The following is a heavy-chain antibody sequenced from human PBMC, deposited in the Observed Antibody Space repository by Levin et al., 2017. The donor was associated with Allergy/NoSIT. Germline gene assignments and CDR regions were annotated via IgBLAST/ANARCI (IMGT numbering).Heavy chain of an antibody. J-gene: IGHJ1*01. CDR3: AESPSFAAVPVARHFQH. V-gene: IGHV3-23*01. CDR1: GFTFSSYA. D-gene: IGHD2-2*01. CDR2: ISGSGGGT. Sequence: GGSLRLSCAASGFTFSSYAMSWVRQAPGKGLEWVSAISGSGGGTYYADSVKGRFTISRDNPKNTLYLQMNSLRAEDTAVYYCAESPSFAAVPVARHFQHWGQGTLVTVSS.